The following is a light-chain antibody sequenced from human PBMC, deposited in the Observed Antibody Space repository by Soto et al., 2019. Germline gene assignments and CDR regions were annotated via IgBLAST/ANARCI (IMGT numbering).Light chain of an antibody. CDR3: QQRSNRFT. CDR1: QSVSSY. Sequence: EIVLTQSPATLSLSPGERATLSCRASQSVSSYLAWYQQKPGQAPRLLIYDASNRATGIPARFSGSGSGTDFTRTISSLEPEDFAVYYGQQRSNRFTFGPGTKVDIK. V-gene: IGKV3-11*01. CDR2: DAS. J-gene: IGKJ3*01.